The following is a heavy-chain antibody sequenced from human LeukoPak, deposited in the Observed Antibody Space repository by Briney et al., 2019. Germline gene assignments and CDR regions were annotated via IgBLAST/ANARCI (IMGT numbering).Heavy chain of an antibody. J-gene: IGHJ6*03. Sequence: PSETLSLTCTVSGDSITSGSYYWSWIRQPAGKGLEWIGRIFIGGGTNYNPSLRSRVTMSLDTSKNQFSLKLYSVTAADTAVYYCARGGSTLHSAGGHDIEFYYCYYMDVWGKGTTVTISS. CDR3: ARGGSTLHSAGGHDIEFYYCYYMDV. V-gene: IGHV4-61*02. D-gene: IGHD3-9*01. CDR2: IFIGGGT. CDR1: GDSITSGSYY.